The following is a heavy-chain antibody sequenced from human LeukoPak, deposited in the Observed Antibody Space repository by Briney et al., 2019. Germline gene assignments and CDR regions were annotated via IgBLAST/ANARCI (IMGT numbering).Heavy chain of an antibody. CDR2: INSDGSST. Sequence: PGGSLRLSCAASGFTFSSYWMHWVRQAPGKGLVWVSRINSDGSSTSYADSVKGRFTISRDNAKNSLYLQMNSLRAEDTALYYCAKDNHYYYYYMDVWGKGTTVTISS. D-gene: IGHD1-14*01. V-gene: IGHV3-74*01. CDR1: GFTFSSYW. J-gene: IGHJ6*03. CDR3: AKDNHYYYYYMDV.